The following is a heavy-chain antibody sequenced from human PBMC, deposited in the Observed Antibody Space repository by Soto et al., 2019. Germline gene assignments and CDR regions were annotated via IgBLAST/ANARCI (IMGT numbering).Heavy chain of an antibody. D-gene: IGHD1-26*01. CDR3: ATFPDSDYYGMDV. Sequence: PGGSLRLSCAASGYTFSSYAMSWVRQAPGKELEWVSAISGSGGSTYYADSVKGRFTISRDNSKNTLYLQMYSLRAEDTAVYYCATFPDSDYYGMDVWGQGTTVTVSS. CDR2: ISGSGGST. CDR1: GYTFSSYA. J-gene: IGHJ6*02. V-gene: IGHV3-23*01.